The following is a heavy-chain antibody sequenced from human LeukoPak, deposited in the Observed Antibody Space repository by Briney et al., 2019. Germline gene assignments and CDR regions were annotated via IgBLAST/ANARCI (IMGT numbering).Heavy chain of an antibody. CDR1: GFTFSSYG. D-gene: IGHD6-13*01. CDR3: AKETYSSSWYGFAS. J-gene: IGHJ5*01. Sequence: PGGSLRLSCAASGFTFSSYGMSWVRQSPGKGLEWVSGISASGGSTYYADSVKGRFTISRDNSKNTLYLQMNSLRAEDTAVYYCAKETYSSSWYGFASWGQGTLVTVSS. CDR2: ISASGGST. V-gene: IGHV3-23*01.